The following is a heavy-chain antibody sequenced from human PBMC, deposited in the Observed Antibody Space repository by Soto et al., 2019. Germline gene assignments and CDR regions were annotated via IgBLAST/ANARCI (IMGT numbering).Heavy chain of an antibody. D-gene: IGHD6-13*01. CDR3: ARVAPIAAAGILYNYYGMDV. V-gene: IGHV1-2*02. Sequence: ASVKVSCKASGYTFTGYYMHCVRQAPGQGLEWMGWINPNSGGTNYAQKFQGRVTMTRDTSISTAYMELSRLRSDDTAVYYCARVAPIAAAGILYNYYGMDVWGQGTTVTVSS. J-gene: IGHJ6*02. CDR2: INPNSGGT. CDR1: GYTFTGYY.